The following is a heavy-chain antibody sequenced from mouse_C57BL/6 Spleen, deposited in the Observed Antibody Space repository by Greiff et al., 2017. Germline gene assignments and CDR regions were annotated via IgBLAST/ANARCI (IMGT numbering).Heavy chain of an antibody. CDR3: ASGYSNYGSFAY. CDR1: GFSLTSYG. J-gene: IGHJ3*01. CDR2: IWGVGST. D-gene: IGHD2-5*01. V-gene: IGHV2-6*01. Sequence: VQVVESGPGLVAPSQSLSITCTVSGFSLTSYGVDWVRQSPGKGLEWLGVIWGVGSTNYNSALKSRLSISKDNSKSQVFLKMNSLQTDDTAMYYCASGYSNYGSFAYWGQGTLVTVSA.